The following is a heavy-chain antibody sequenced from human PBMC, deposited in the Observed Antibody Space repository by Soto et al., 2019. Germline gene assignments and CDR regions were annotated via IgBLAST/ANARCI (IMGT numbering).Heavy chain of an antibody. CDR2: MYYSGST. CDR1: GGSISSGDYY. CDR3: ARLRVSADN. Sequence: SETLSLTCTVSGGSISSGDYYWGWIRQPPGKGLEWIGSMYYSGSTYYNPSLKSRVTISVDTSKNQFSLKLSSVTAADTAVYYCARLRVSADNWGPGTLVTVSS. V-gene: IGHV4-39*01. D-gene: IGHD2-21*01. J-gene: IGHJ4*02.